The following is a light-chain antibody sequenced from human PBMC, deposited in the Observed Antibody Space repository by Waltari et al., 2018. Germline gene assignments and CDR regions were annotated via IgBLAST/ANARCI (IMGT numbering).Light chain of an antibody. CDR1: QSLLQSNGYNY. J-gene: IGKJ1*01. Sequence: DIVMTQSPLSLPVTPGEPASISRRSTQSLLQSNGYNYLDWYLQKPGQSPQLLIYLGSNRASGVPDRFSGSGSGTDFTLKISRVEAEDVGVYYCMQALQTPPTFGQGTKVEIK. CDR2: LGS. CDR3: MQALQTPPT. V-gene: IGKV2-28*01.